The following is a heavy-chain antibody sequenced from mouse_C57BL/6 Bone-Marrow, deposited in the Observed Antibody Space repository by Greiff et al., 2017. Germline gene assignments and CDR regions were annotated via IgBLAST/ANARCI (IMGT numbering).Heavy chain of an antibody. CDR1: GFTFTDYY. J-gene: IGHJ2*01. V-gene: IGHV7-3*01. D-gene: IGHD1-1*01. CDR2: IRNKANGYTT. CDR3: ARSEVVAPYFDD. Sequence: DVMLVESGGGLVQPGGSLSLSCAASGFTFTDYYMSWVRQPPGTALEWLGFIRNKANGYTTEYSASVKGRFTISRDNSQSIRYLQMDALRAEDSATYYCARSEVVAPYFDDWGQGTTLTVSS.